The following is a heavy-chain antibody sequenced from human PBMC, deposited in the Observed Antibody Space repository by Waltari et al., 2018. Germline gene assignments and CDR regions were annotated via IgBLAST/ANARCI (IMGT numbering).Heavy chain of an antibody. Sequence: QVQLEQWGAGLLRPSETLSLTCAAYGESFSGYFWTWIRQSPEKGLEWIGQVSHDGSTIYNPSLKPRVTISIDTSKNQFSLTLRSMTAADTAVYYCARQGPLTVFDVVVGGFDPWGQGTLVTVSS. V-gene: IGHV4-34*02. CDR2: VSHDGST. CDR1: GESFSGYF. J-gene: IGHJ5*02. D-gene: IGHD3-3*01. CDR3: ARQGPLTVFDVVVGGFDP.